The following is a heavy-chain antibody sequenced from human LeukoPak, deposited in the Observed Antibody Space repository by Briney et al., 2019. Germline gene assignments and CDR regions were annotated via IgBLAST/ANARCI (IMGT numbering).Heavy chain of an antibody. D-gene: IGHD3-9*01. CDR2: INPNSGGT. CDR1: GYTFTGYY. Sequence: ASVKVSCKASGYTFTGYYMHWVRQAPGQGLEWMGWINPNSGGTNYAQKFQGRVTMTRDTSISTAYMELRSLRSDDTAVYYCARDRYYDILTGYYRWYFDLWGRGTPVTVSS. CDR3: ARDRYYDILTGYYRWYFDL. V-gene: IGHV1-2*02. J-gene: IGHJ2*01.